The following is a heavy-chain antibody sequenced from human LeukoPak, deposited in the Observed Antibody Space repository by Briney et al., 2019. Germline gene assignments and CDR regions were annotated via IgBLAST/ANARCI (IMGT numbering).Heavy chain of an antibody. D-gene: IGHD2-15*01. Sequence: SGTLSLTCTVSGGSITSYHYSWIRQPPGKGLEWIGYIYYSGSTNYNPSLKSRVTISVDTSKNQFSLKLSSVTAADTAVYYCARDRGYCSGGSCYRWFDPWGQGTLVTVSS. CDR1: GGSITSYH. CDR2: IYYSGST. V-gene: IGHV4-59*01. J-gene: IGHJ5*02. CDR3: ARDRGYCSGGSCYRWFDP.